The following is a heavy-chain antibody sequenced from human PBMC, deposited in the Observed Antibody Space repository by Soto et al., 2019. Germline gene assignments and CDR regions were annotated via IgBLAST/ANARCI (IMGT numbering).Heavy chain of an antibody. J-gene: IGHJ5*02. V-gene: IGHV2-5*01. D-gene: IGHD6-6*01. CDR2: IYGNDNK. CDR3: AHRRKTADRCWFDP. Sequence: QITLKESGPTLVKPTQTLTLTCTVSGFSLSTSGVAVGWIRQPPGKALEWLAVIYGNDNKQYSASLNTRLTIXKXTXXNQVVLTMTNMDPVDTATYYCAHRRKTADRCWFDPWGQGTPVTVSS. CDR1: GFSLSTSGVA.